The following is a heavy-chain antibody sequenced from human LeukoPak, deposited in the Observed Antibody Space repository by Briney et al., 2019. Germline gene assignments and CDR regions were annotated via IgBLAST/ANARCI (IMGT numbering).Heavy chain of an antibody. J-gene: IGHJ6*02. CDR1: GYTFASYG. Sequence: ASVKVSCKASGYTFASYGISWVRQAPGQGLEWMGWISAYNGNTNYAQKLQGRVTMTTDTSTSTAYMELRSLRSDDTAVYYCARVGGRIAGATTGVYYYYGMDIWGQGTTVTVSS. D-gene: IGHD1-26*01. V-gene: IGHV1-18*01. CDR3: ARVGGRIAGATTGVYYYYGMDI. CDR2: ISAYNGNT.